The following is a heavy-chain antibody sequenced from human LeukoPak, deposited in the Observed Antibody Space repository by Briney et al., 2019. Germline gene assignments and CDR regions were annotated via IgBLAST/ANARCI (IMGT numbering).Heavy chain of an antibody. D-gene: IGHD1-1*01. Sequence: GGSLRLSCAASGFTFSSYSMNWVRQAPGKGLEWVSSISSSSSYIYYADSVKGRFTISRDNAKNSLYLQMNSLRAEDTAVYYCARDTTGTIDAFDIWGQGTMDTVSS. J-gene: IGHJ3*02. CDR1: GFTFSSYS. V-gene: IGHV3-21*01. CDR3: ARDTTGTIDAFDI. CDR2: ISSSSSYI.